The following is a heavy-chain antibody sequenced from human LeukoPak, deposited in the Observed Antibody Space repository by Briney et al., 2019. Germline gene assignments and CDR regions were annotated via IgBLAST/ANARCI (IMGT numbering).Heavy chain of an antibody. Sequence: GASVKVSCKASGYTFTSYDINWVRQATGQGLEWMGWMNPNSGNTGYAQKFQGRVTMTRNTSISTAYMELSRLRSDDTAVYYCARVGNRPRYCSGGSCQPDYYYYGMDVWGQGTTVTVSS. CDR1: GYTFTSYD. V-gene: IGHV1-8*01. J-gene: IGHJ6*02. CDR2: MNPNSGNT. D-gene: IGHD2-15*01. CDR3: ARVGNRPRYCSGGSCQPDYYYYGMDV.